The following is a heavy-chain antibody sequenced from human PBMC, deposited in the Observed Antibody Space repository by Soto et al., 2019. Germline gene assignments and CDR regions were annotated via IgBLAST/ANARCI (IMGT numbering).Heavy chain of an antibody. CDR2: MSFNGVTT. CDR1: GFTFNTYS. D-gene: IGHD1-1*01. J-gene: IGHJ3*01. V-gene: IGHV3-30-3*01. CDR3: VRETGMGGFDV. Sequence: QVQLVESGGGVVQPGRSLRLSCAASGFTFNTYSMHWVRQAPGQGRVEWVAVMSFNGVTTFYAQSVKGRFTISRDNSKNTLYLQMNSLTVEDTAVYYCVRETGMGGFDVWGQGTMVTVSS.